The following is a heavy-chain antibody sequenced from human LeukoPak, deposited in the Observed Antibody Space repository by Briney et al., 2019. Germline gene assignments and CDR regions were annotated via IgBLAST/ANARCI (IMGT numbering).Heavy chain of an antibody. Sequence: SETLSLTCTVSGGSISSSSYYWNWIRQPPGKGLEWIGYASYSGSTSYNPSLKSRVTISVDMSKNQFSLKLTSVTAADTAVYYCARRDESAGYYYWFDPWGQGTLVTVS. V-gene: IGHV4-61*01. CDR1: GGSISSSSYY. D-gene: IGHD3-22*01. J-gene: IGHJ5*02. CDR2: ASYSGST. CDR3: ARRDESAGYYYWFDP.